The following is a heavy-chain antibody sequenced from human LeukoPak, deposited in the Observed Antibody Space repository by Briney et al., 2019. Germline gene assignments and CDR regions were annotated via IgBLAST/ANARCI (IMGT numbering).Heavy chain of an antibody. CDR3: AATYYDILTGYSPYYFDY. D-gene: IGHD3-9*01. J-gene: IGHJ4*02. CDR2: IYYSGST. Sequence: SETLSLTCTVSGGSISSYYWSWIRQPPGKGLEWIGYIYYSGSTNYNPSLKSRVTISVDTSKNQFSPKLSSVTAADTAVYYCAATYYDILTGYSPYYFDYWGQGTLVTVSS. CDR1: GGSISSYY. V-gene: IGHV4-59*01.